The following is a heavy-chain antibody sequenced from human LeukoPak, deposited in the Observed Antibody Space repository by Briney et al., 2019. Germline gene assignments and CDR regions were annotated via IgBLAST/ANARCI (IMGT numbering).Heavy chain of an antibody. CDR1: GFTFSTYG. V-gene: IGHV3-30*02. CDR2: IRYDGSNT. Sequence: GGSLRLSCAASGFTFSTYGMYWVRQAPGKGLDWVTFIRYDGSNTYYADSVKGRFTISRDNSKNTLYLQMNSLRAEDTAVYYCAKAPHSGEGYFDYWGQGTLVTVSS. J-gene: IGHJ4*02. CDR3: AKAPHSGEGYFDY. D-gene: IGHD3-10*01.